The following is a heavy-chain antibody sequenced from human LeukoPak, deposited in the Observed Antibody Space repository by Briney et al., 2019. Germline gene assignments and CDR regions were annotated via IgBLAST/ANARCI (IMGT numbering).Heavy chain of an antibody. CDR1: GFTFSDYY. J-gene: IGHJ4*02. V-gene: IGHV3-11*04. Sequence: GGALRLSCAASGFTFSDYYMSWIRQAPGKGLEWVSYISSSGSTIYYADSVKGRFTISRDNAKNSLYQQTNSLRAEDTAVYYCARDGQWFGELSAFDYWGQGTLVTVSS. D-gene: IGHD3-10*01. CDR3: ARDGQWFGELSAFDY. CDR2: ISSSGSTI.